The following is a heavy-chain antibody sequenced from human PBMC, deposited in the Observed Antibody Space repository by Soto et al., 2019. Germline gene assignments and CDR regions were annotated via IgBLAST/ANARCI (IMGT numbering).Heavy chain of an antibody. CDR2: VNPSGGST. Sequence: ASVKVSCKASGGTFSSYAISWVRQAPGQGLEWMGIVNPSGGSTSYAQKFQGRVTMTRDTSTSTVYMELSSLRSEDTAVYYCAREERYCSGGSCYPIYYYYYGMDVWGQGTTVTVSS. J-gene: IGHJ6*02. CDR1: GGTFSSYA. CDR3: AREERYCSGGSCYPIYYYYYGMDV. V-gene: IGHV1-46*01. D-gene: IGHD2-15*01.